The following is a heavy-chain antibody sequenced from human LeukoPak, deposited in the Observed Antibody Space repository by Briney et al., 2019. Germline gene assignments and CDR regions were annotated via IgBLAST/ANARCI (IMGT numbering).Heavy chain of an antibody. J-gene: IGHJ6*02. V-gene: IGHV4-59*01. CDR1: GGSISSYY. Sequence: SETLSLTCTVSGGSISSYYWSWIRQPPGKGLEWIGYIYYSGSTNYNPPLKSRVTISVDTSKNQFSLKLSSVTAADTAVYYCARHTMVRGVTADYYYYGMDVWGQGTTVTVSS. CDR3: ARHTMVRGVTADYYYYGMDV. CDR2: IYYSGST. D-gene: IGHD3-10*01.